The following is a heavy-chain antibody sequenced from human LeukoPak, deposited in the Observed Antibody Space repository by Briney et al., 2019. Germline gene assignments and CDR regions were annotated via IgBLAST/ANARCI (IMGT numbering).Heavy chain of an antibody. Sequence: GGSLRLSCAASGFTFDDYAMHWVRQAPGKGLEWVSGISWNSGSIGYADSVKGRFTISRDNAKNSLYLQMNSLRAEDTALYYCAKVQSYGGNSGHIDYWGQGTLVTVSS. D-gene: IGHD4-23*01. J-gene: IGHJ4*02. CDR1: GFTFDDYA. CDR3: AKVQSYGGNSGHIDY. CDR2: ISWNSGSI. V-gene: IGHV3-9*01.